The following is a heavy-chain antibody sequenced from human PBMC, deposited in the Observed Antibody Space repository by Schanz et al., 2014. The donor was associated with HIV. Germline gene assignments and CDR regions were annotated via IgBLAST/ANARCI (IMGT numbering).Heavy chain of an antibody. Sequence: QVQLVQSGAEVKKPGASVKVSCKASGYTFTGYYMHWVRQAPGQGLEWMGWISAYNGNTNYAQKFQARVTLTTDTSTRTVYMELRSLRSDDTAVYYCARDRSAAVTASDYWGQGTLVTVSS. J-gene: IGHJ4*02. CDR2: ISAYNGNT. CDR3: ARDRSAAVTASDY. V-gene: IGHV1-18*04. D-gene: IGHD6-13*01. CDR1: GYTFTGYY.